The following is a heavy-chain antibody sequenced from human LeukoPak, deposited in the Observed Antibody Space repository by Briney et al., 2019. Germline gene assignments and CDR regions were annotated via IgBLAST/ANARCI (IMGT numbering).Heavy chain of an antibody. V-gene: IGHV4-59*08. J-gene: IGHJ4*02. CDR3: ARQQYSYAPFDY. Sequence: PSETLSLTCTVSGGSISSYYWSWIRQPPGKGLEWIGYIYYSGSTNYNPSLKSRVTISVDTSKNQFSLKLSSVTAADTAVYYCARQQYSYAPFDYWGQGTLVTVSS. CDR2: IYYSGST. CDR1: GGSISSYY. D-gene: IGHD5-18*01.